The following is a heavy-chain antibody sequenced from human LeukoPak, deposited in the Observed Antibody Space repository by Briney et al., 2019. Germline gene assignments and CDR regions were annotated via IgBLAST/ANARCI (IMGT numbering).Heavy chain of an antibody. Sequence: MPSETLSLTCTLSGGTVTSSTYFWGWIRQPPGKGLEWIGSISYSGATYYNPSLKSRVSMSVDTSKTQFSLKLSSVTAADTAVYYCARDGFYYHYYMDVWGEGTTVTVSS. V-gene: IGHV4-39*07. D-gene: IGHD1-14*01. CDR3: ARDGFYYHYYMDV. CDR1: GGTVTSSTYF. J-gene: IGHJ6*03. CDR2: ISYSGAT.